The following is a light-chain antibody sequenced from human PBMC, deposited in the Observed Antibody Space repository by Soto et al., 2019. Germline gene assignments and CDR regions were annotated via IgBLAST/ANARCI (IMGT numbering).Light chain of an antibody. CDR3: SSYTISSTLV. Sequence: ALTQPASVSGSPGQSITISCTGTSSDVGGYNYVSWYQQHPGKAPKLMIYEVSNRPSGVSNRFSGSKSGNTASLTISGLQAEDEADYYCSSYTISSTLVFGTGTKVTVL. CDR1: SSDVGGYNY. V-gene: IGLV2-14*01. J-gene: IGLJ1*01. CDR2: EVS.